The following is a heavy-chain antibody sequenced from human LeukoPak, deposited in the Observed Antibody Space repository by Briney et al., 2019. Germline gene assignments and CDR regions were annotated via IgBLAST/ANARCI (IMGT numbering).Heavy chain of an antibody. CDR3: ARLSTVTTSFDF. D-gene: IGHD4-17*01. CDR1: GGSISSYY. Sequence: SETLSLTCTVSGGSISSYYWSWIRQPAGKGLEWIGRFYVSGNSCYNPSLKSRVTMSLDTSKKQFSLRLSSVTAADTAVYYCARLSTVTTSFDFWGQGTLVTVSS. CDR2: FYVSGNS. V-gene: IGHV4-4*07. J-gene: IGHJ4*02.